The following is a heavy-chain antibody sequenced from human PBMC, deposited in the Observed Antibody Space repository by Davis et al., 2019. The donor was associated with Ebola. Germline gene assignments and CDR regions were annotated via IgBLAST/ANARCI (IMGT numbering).Heavy chain of an antibody. V-gene: IGHV4-59*01. J-gene: IGHJ6*02. CDR1: GGSISSYY. D-gene: IGHD3-22*01. Sequence: SETLSLTCTVSGGSISSYYWSWIRQPPGKGLEWIGYIYYSGSTNYNPSLKSRVTISVDTSKNQFSLKLSSVTAADTAVYYCASGYFYADGLDVWGQGATVVVTS. CDR3: ASGYFYADGLDV. CDR2: IYYSGST.